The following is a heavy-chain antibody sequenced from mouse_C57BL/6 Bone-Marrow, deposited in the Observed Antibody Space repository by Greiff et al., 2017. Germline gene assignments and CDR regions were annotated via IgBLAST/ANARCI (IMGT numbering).Heavy chain of an antibody. J-gene: IGHJ1*03. CDR3: AVYYGSSLGYWYFDV. V-gene: IGHV1-18*01. Sequence: VQLQQSGPELVKPGASVKIPCKASGYTFTDYNMDWVKQSHGKSLEWIGDINPNNGGTIYNQKFKGKATLTVDKSSSTAYMELRSLTSEDTAVYYCAVYYGSSLGYWYFDVWGTGTTVTVSS. CDR2: INPNNGGT. CDR1: GYTFTDYN. D-gene: IGHD1-1*01.